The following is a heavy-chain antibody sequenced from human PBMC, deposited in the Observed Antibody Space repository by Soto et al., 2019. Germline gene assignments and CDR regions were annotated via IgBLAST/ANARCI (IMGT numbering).Heavy chain of an antibody. Sequence: QVQLQASGPGLVKPSETLSLICTVSGDSVNSGSYYWSWIRQPPGKGLEWIGYVYFSGSTNYNPSLKSRVTISVDTSKNQFSLKLNSVTAAGTAVYYCARVGGSSSYYFDYWGQGTLVTVSS. J-gene: IGHJ4*02. CDR2: VYFSGST. CDR3: ARVGGSSSYYFDY. CDR1: GDSVNSGSYY. V-gene: IGHV4-61*01. D-gene: IGHD1-26*01.